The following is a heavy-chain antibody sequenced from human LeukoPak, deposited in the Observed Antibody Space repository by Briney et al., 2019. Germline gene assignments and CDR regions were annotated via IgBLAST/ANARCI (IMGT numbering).Heavy chain of an antibody. CDR3: ATYDSSGYYYGDFDY. CDR2: IIPIFGTA. Sequence: SVKVSCKASGGTFSSYAISWVRQAPGQGLEWMGGIIPIFGTANYAQKFQGGVTITADESTSTAYMELSSLRSEDTAVYYCATYDSSGYYYGDFDYWGQGTLVTVSS. J-gene: IGHJ4*02. D-gene: IGHD3-22*01. CDR1: GGTFSSYA. V-gene: IGHV1-69*13.